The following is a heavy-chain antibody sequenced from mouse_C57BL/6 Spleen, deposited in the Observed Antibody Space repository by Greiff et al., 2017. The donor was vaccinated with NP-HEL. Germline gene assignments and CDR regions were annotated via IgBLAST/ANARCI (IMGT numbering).Heavy chain of an antibody. CDR1: GFNITDYY. D-gene: IGHD2-2*01. J-gene: IGHJ4*01. Sequence: VQLQQSGAELVRPGASVKLSCTASGFNITDYYMHWVKQRTEQGLEWIGRIDPEAGDTEYAPKFQGKATMTADTSSNTAYLQLSSLTSEDAAVYYCTTGWLGDYWGKGTSVTVSS. V-gene: IGHV14-1*01. CDR3: TTGWLGDY. CDR2: IDPEAGDT.